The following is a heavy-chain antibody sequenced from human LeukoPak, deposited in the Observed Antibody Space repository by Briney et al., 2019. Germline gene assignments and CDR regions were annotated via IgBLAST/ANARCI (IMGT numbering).Heavy chain of an antibody. CDR2: IKQDGSEK. CDR3: AGGSGYLITS. V-gene: IGHV3-7*01. J-gene: IGHJ5*02. D-gene: IGHD3-9*01. Sequence: HPGGSLRLSCAATGFSFRSYWMNWVRQAPGKGLGWLAIIKQDGSEKHYKGSVEGRFTISRDNAKNSLHLQMNSLRAEDTAVYYCAGGSGYLITSWGQGTLVTVSS. CDR1: GFSFRSYW.